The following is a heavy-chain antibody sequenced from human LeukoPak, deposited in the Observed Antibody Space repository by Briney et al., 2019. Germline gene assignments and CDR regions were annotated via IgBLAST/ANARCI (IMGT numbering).Heavy chain of an antibody. CDR1: GGFNSNYY. CDR2: IYYIGRT. J-gene: IGHJ3*02. CDR3: ARDLKQQLVLGAFEI. D-gene: IGHD6-13*01. V-gene: IGHV4-59*01. Sequence: SETLSLTRLVSGGFNSNYYWNWMRQPPAKGLEWMGDIYYIGRTNYNPSLTSRVTISVDTSKNQFSLKLSSVTAADTALYYCARDLKQQLVLGAFEIWGQGTMVTVSS.